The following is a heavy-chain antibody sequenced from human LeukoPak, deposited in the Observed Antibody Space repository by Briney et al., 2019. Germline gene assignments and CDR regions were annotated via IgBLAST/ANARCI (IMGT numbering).Heavy chain of an antibody. Sequence: GGSPRLSCAASGFTFDDYGMGWVRQAPGKGLEWVSGIIWNGGSTGYADSVKGRFTISRDNAKNSLYLQMNSLRAEDTALYYCARGYCSSPTCRPFDYWGQGTLVTVSS. CDR2: IIWNGGST. D-gene: IGHD2-2*01. V-gene: IGHV3-20*04. CDR3: ARGYCSSPTCRPFDY. J-gene: IGHJ4*02. CDR1: GFTFDDYG.